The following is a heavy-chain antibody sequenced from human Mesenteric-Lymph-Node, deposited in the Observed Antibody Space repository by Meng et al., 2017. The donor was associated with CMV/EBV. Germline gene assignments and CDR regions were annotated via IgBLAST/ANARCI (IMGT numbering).Heavy chain of an antibody. Sequence: ETLSLTCAVYGGSFSGYYWSWIRQAPGKGLEWVSSISSSSSYIYYADSVKGRFTISRDNAKNSLYLQMNSLRAEDTAVYYCARLAAAASWGQGTLVTVSS. V-gene: IGHV3-21*01. CDR1: GGSFSGYY. J-gene: IGHJ4*02. CDR2: ISSSSSYI. D-gene: IGHD6-13*01. CDR3: ARLAAAAS.